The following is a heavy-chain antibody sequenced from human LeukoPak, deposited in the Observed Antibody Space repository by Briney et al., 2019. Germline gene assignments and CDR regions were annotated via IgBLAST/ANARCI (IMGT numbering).Heavy chain of an antibody. CDR1: GYSISIGYY. CDR3: AREQKGHCSGGSCYLGVDP. D-gene: IGHD2-15*01. V-gene: IGHV4-38-2*02. Sequence: PSETLSLTCTVSGYSISIGYYWGWIRQPPGKGLEWIGSVYHSGSTYYNPSLKSRVTISVDTSKNQFSLKLSSVTAADTAFYYCAREQKGHCSGGSCYLGVDPWGQGTLVTVSS. CDR2: VYHSGST. J-gene: IGHJ5*02.